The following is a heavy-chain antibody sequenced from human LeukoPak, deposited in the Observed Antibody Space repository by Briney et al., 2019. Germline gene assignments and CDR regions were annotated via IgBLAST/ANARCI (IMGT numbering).Heavy chain of an antibody. CDR1: GFTFDDYA. Sequence: PGGSLRLSCAASGFTFDDYAMHWVRQAPGKGLEWVSGISWNSGSIGYADSVKGRFTISRDNAKNSLYLQMNSLRAEDTALYYCAKSVGTVKLRFLEWLSVHYFDYWGQGTLVTVSS. J-gene: IGHJ4*02. CDR3: AKSVGTVKLRFLEWLSVHYFDY. D-gene: IGHD3-3*01. V-gene: IGHV3-9*01. CDR2: ISWNSGSI.